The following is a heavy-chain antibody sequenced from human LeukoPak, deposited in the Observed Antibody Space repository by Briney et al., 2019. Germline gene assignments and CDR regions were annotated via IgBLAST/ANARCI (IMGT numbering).Heavy chain of an antibody. D-gene: IGHD2-2*01. CDR2: ISAYNGNT. CDR1: GYTFTSYG. CDR3: ASCSSTSCYYKYFQH. Sequence: ASVKVSCKASGYTFTSYGISWVRQAPGQGLEWMGWISAYNGNTNYAQKLQGRVTMTTDTSTSTAYMELRRLRSDDTAVYYCASCSSTSCYYKYFQHWGQGTLVTVSS. V-gene: IGHV1-18*01. J-gene: IGHJ1*01.